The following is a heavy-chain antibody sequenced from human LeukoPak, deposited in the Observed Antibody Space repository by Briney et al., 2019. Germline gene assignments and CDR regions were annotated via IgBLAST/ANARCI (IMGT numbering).Heavy chain of an antibody. Sequence: GGSLRLSCAASGFTFSSYSMNWVRQAPGKGLEWVSSISSSSSYIYYADSVKGRFTISRDNAKNSLYLQMNSLRAEDTAVYYCARLGAMFYQSNWFDPWGQGTLVTVSS. CDR2: ISSSSSYI. D-gene: IGHD3-10*02. CDR3: ARLGAMFYQSNWFDP. CDR1: GFTFSSYS. V-gene: IGHV3-21*01. J-gene: IGHJ5*02.